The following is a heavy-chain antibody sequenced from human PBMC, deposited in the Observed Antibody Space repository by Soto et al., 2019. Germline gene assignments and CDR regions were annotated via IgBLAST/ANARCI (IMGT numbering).Heavy chain of an antibody. J-gene: IGHJ4*02. V-gene: IGHV4-30-4*01. CDR2: IYYSGST. Sequence: SETLSLTCTVSGGSISSGDYYWSWIRQPPGKGLEWIGYIYYSGSTYYDPSLKSRVTISVDTSKNQFSLKLSSVTAADTAVYYCARYITTVTASDYWGQGTLVTVSS. D-gene: IGHD4-17*01. CDR1: GGSISSGDYY. CDR3: ARYITTVTASDY.